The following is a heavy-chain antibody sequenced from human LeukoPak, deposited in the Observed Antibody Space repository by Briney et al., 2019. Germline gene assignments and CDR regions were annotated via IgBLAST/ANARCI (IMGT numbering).Heavy chain of an antibody. Sequence: ASVKVSCKASGGTFSSYAISWVRQAPGQGLEWMGGIIPIFGTANYAQKFQGRVTITADESTSTAYMELSSLRSEDTAVYYCARGGRHDYVWGSYRYDAEYFQHWGQGTLVTVSS. D-gene: IGHD3-16*02. J-gene: IGHJ1*01. CDR2: IIPIFGTA. CDR1: GGTFSSYA. V-gene: IGHV1-69*13. CDR3: ARGGRHDYVWGSYRYDAEYFQH.